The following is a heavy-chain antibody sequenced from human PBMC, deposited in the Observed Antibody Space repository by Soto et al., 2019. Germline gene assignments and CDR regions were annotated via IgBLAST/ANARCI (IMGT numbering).Heavy chain of an antibody. CDR2: IYYSGST. J-gene: IGHJ6*02. Sequence: SETLSLTCTVSGGSISSYYWSWIRQPPGKGLEWIGYIYYSGSTNYNPSLKSRVTISVDTSKNQFSLKLSSVTAADTAVYYCARVNWNYVYYYYGMDVWGQGTTVTVSS. CDR1: GGSISSYY. V-gene: IGHV4-59*01. CDR3: ARVNWNYVYYYYGMDV. D-gene: IGHD1-7*01.